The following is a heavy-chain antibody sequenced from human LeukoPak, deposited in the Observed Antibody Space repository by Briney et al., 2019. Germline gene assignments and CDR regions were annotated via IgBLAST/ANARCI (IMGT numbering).Heavy chain of an antibody. D-gene: IGHD3-9*01. CDR1: GYTFTGYY. Sequence: ASVKVSCKASGYTFTGYYMHWVRQAPGQGLEWMGWLNPNSGGTNYAQKLQGRVTMTRDTSISTAYMELSRLRSGDTAVYYCARPPYYDILTGYYSSSWFDPWGQGTLVTVSS. J-gene: IGHJ5*02. CDR3: ARPPYYDILTGYYSSSWFDP. V-gene: IGHV1-2*02. CDR2: LNPNSGGT.